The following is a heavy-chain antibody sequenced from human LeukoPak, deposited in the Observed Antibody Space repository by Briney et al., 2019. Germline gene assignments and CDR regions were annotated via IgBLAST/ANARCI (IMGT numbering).Heavy chain of an antibody. CDR1: GYTFTSYG. J-gene: IGHJ5*02. D-gene: IGHD3-3*01. CDR3: ARDPVYYDFWSGQGWFDP. Sequence: GASVKVSCKAFGYTFTSYGISWVRQAPGQGLEWMGWISAYNGNTNYAQKLQGRVTMTRDTSTSTVYMELSSLRSEDTAVYYCARDPVYYDFWSGQGWFDPWGQGTLVTVSS. CDR2: ISAYNGNT. V-gene: IGHV1-18*01.